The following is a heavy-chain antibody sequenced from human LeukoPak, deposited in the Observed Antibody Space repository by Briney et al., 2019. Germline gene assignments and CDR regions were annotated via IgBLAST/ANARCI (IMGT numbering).Heavy chain of an antibody. CDR2: ISSSSYI. CDR1: GFTFSSYS. Sequence: PGGSLRLSCAASGFTFSSYSMNWVRQAPGKGLEWVSSISSSSYIYYADSVKGRFTISRDNAKNSLYLQMNSLRAEDTAVYYCARGSLPYYYYMDVWGKGTTVTVSS. CDR3: ARGSLPYYYYMDV. J-gene: IGHJ6*03. V-gene: IGHV3-21*01.